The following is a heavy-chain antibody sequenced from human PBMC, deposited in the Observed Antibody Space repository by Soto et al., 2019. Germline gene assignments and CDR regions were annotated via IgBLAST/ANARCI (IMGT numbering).Heavy chain of an antibody. D-gene: IGHD6-19*01. Sequence: ASVKVSCKASGYTFTSYYMHWVRQAPGQGLEWMGIINPSGGSTSYAQKFQGRVTMTRDTSTSTVYMELSSLRSEDTAVYYCARDDRGRSPYYYYYYYMDVWGKGTTVTVSS. CDR2: INPSGGST. J-gene: IGHJ6*03. CDR1: GYTFTSYY. CDR3: ARDDRGRSPYYYYYYYMDV. V-gene: IGHV1-46*03.